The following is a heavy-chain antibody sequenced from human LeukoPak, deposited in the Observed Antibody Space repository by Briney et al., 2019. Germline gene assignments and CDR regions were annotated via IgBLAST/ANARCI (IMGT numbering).Heavy chain of an antibody. CDR1: GYTFIGYY. Sequence: GASVKVSCKASGYTFIGYYMHWVRQAPGQGLEWMGWINSNSGGTNYAQKFQGRVTMTRDTSINTAYMELSRLRSDDTAVYYCASRPDTAGTFLFDYWGQGTLVTVSS. J-gene: IGHJ4*02. V-gene: IGHV1-2*02. CDR3: ASRPDTAGTFLFDY. CDR2: INSNSGGT. D-gene: IGHD2-8*02.